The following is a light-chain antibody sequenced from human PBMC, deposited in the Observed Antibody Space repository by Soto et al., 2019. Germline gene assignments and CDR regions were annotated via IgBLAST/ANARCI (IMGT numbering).Light chain of an antibody. J-gene: IGLJ2*01. V-gene: IGLV2-14*01. CDR3: SSYTSSSTVV. CDR1: SSDVGGYNY. Sequence: QSVLTQPASVSGSPGQSITISCTGTSSDVGGYNYVSWYQQHPGKAPKLMIYDVKNRPSGVSTRYSGSKSGSTASLTISGLQAEDEADYYCSSYTSSSTVVFGGGTQLTVL. CDR2: DVK.